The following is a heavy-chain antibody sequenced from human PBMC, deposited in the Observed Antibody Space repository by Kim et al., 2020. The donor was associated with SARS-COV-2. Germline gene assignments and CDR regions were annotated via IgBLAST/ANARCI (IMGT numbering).Heavy chain of an antibody. CDR3: ARHNWNDVGRFDY. CDR1: GGTFSSYA. CDR2: IIPIFGTA. J-gene: IGHJ4*02. V-gene: IGHV1-69*13. Sequence: SVKVSCKASGGTFSSYAISWVRQAPGQGLEWMGGIIPIFGTANYAQKFQGRVTITADESTSTAYMELSSLRSEDTAVYYCARHNWNDVGRFDYWGQGTLVTVSS. D-gene: IGHD1-1*01.